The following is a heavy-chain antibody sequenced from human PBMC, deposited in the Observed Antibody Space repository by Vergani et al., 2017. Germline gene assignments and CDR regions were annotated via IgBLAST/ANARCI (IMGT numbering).Heavy chain of an antibody. CDR2: VSGSSATP. V-gene: IGHV3-23*01. Sequence: EVQLLESGGGLVQPGGSLRLSCEASGFSFPGYAMSWVRQAPGKGLEWVSSVSGSSATPYYADSVKGRFIISRDNSKNTLHLQMNSLRADDTAVYYCTKCSLGYTGYFLDYLGQGTMATVSS. J-gene: IGHJ4*02. CDR3: TKCSLGYTGYFLDY. D-gene: IGHD5-12*01. CDR1: GFSFPGYA.